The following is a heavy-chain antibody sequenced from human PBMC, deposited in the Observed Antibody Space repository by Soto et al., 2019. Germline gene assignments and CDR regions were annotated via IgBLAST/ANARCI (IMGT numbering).Heavy chain of an antibody. CDR2: IYYSGGT. CDR3: ARSPLGYCSGGSCYRGAFDI. Sequence: PSETLSLTCTVSGGSISIGGYYWSWIRQHPGKGLEWIGYIYYSGGTYYNPSLKSRVTISVDTSKNQFSLKLSSVTAADTAVYYCARSPLGYCSGGSCYRGAFDIWGQGTMVTVSS. D-gene: IGHD2-15*01. CDR1: GGSISIGGYY. J-gene: IGHJ3*02. V-gene: IGHV4-31*03.